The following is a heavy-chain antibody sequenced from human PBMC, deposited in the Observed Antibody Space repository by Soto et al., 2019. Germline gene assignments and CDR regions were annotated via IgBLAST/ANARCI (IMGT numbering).Heavy chain of an antibody. Sequence: QVQLVQSGAEVKKPGASVKVSCKASGYTFTSYYMHWVRQAPGQGLEWMGIINPSGGSTSYAQKFQGRVTMTRDTSTSTVYMELSSLRSEDTAVYYCARGGSSGRWLQLGDRGYWGQGTLVTVSS. CDR2: INPSGGST. D-gene: IGHD5-12*01. CDR1: GYTFTSYY. V-gene: IGHV1-46*01. CDR3: ARGGSSGRWLQLGDRGY. J-gene: IGHJ4*02.